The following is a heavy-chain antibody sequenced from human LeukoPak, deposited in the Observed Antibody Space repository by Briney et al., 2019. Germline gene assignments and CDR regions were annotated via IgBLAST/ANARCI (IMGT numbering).Heavy chain of an antibody. J-gene: IGHJ4*02. D-gene: IGHD3-3*01. CDR3: AKDKKYYDFWSGYRHFDY. CDR2: ISGSGAST. CDR1: GFTFSSYV. V-gene: IGHV3-23*01. Sequence: GGSLRLSCAASGFTFSSYVMSWVRQAPGKGLEWGSVISGSGASTYYADSVKGRFTIFRDNYKNTLYLQMNGMRAEDTAVYYCAKDKKYYDFWSGYRHFDYWGQGTLVTVSS.